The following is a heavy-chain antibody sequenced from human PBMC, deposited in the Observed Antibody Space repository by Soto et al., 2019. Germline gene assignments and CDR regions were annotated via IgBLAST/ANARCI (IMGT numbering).Heavy chain of an antibody. CDR1: GYTFTSYG. V-gene: IGHV1-18*01. CDR2: ISAYNGNT. Sequence: ASVKVSCKASGYTFTSYGISWVRQAPGQGLEWMGWISAYNGNTNYAQKLQGRVTMTTDTSTSTAYMELRSLRSDDTAVYYCAKDVSRYCSSTSCYLNSGMDVWGQGTTVTVS. J-gene: IGHJ6*02. CDR3: AKDVSRYCSSTSCYLNSGMDV. D-gene: IGHD2-2*01.